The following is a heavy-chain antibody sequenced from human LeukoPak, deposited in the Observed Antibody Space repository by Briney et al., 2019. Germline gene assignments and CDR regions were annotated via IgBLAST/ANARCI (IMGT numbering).Heavy chain of an antibody. CDR2: INPNSGGT. Sequence: ASVNVSCKASGYTFTSYAISWVRQAPGQGLEWMGRINPNSGGTNYAQKFQGRVTMTRDTSISTAYMELSRLRSDDTAVYYCARGLWFGEYYFDYWGQGTLVTVSS. D-gene: IGHD3-10*01. CDR1: GYTFTSYA. V-gene: IGHV1-2*06. J-gene: IGHJ4*02. CDR3: ARGLWFGEYYFDY.